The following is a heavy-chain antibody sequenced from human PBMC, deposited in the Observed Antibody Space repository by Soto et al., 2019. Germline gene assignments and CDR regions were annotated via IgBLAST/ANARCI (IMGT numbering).Heavy chain of an antibody. V-gene: IGHV4-4*02. CDR1: SGSISSSNW. CDR2: IYHSGST. D-gene: IGHD6-13*01. CDR3: ATSYGNAWYTY. J-gene: IGHJ4*02. Sequence: SETRSLTCAVSSGSISSSNWWSWVRRPPGKGLEWIGEIYHSGSTNYNPSLKSRVTISVDRSKNQFSLQLTSVTVEDTAVYYCATSYGNAWYTYWGQGTQVTVSS.